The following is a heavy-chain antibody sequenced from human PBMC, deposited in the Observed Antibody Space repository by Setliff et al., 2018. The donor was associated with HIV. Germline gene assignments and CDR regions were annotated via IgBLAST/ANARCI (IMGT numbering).Heavy chain of an antibody. Sequence: GGSLRLSCAASGFTFSSYWMHWVRQAPGKGLVWVSRINSDGSSTSYADSVKGRFTISRDNAKNTLYLQMNSLRAEDTAVYYCARDQEYGLYYYNHMDVWGKGTTVTVSS. V-gene: IGHV3-74*01. D-gene: IGHD6-6*01. CDR3: ARDQEYGLYYYNHMDV. CDR2: INSDGSST. J-gene: IGHJ6*03. CDR1: GFTFSSYW.